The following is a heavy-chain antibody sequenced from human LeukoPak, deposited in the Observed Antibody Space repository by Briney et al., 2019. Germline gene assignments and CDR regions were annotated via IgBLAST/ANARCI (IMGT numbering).Heavy chain of an antibody. CDR2: IIPILGIA. Sequence: ASVKVSCKASGGTFSSYAISWVRQAPGQGLEWMGRIIPILGIANYAQKFQGRVTITADKSTSTAYMELSSLRSEDTAVYYCAREGWNSSSWYPFDYWGQGTLVTVSS. D-gene: IGHD6-13*01. J-gene: IGHJ4*02. V-gene: IGHV1-69*04. CDR3: AREGWNSSSWYPFDY. CDR1: GGTFSSYA.